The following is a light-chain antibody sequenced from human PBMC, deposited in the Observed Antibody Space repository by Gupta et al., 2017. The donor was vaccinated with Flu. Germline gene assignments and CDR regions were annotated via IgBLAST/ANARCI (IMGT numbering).Light chain of an antibody. CDR3: GTWDSSLTAGV. V-gene: IGLV1-51*02. CDR1: SSNIGNYY. Sequence: QPVLTQPTSVTEAPGQKVTISCSGSSSNIGNYYVSWYQQLPGTAPKLLIYENSERPSGLPDRFSGSKSGTSATLGITGLQTGDDADYYCGTWDSSLTAGVFGGGTKFTVL. J-gene: IGLJ2*01. CDR2: ENS.